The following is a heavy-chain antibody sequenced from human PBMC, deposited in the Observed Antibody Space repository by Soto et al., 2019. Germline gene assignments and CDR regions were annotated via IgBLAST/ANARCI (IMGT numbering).Heavy chain of an antibody. J-gene: IGHJ4*02. D-gene: IGHD3-22*01. V-gene: IGHV3-66*01. CDR2: LYAGGTT. CDR3: GKSDSSGYYDRF. Sequence: GGSLRLSCAASGFSVSNNYMTWVRQAPGKGLEWVSVLYAGGTTYYADSVKGRFTISRDNSKNTLWLQMNSLRAEDTAIYYCGKSDSSGYYDRFWGRGTLVTVSS. CDR1: GFSVSNNY.